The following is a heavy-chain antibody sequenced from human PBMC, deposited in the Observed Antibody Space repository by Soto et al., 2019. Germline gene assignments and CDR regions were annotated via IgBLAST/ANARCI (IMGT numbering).Heavy chain of an antibody. CDR2: IYYSGST. CDR3: ARRIAVAYYFDY. Sequence: ETLSLTCTVSGGSISSYYWSWIRQPPGKGLEWIGYIYYSGSTNYNPSLKSRVTISVDTSKNQFSLKLSSVTAADTAVYYCARRIAVAYYFDYWGQGTLVTVS. J-gene: IGHJ4*02. CDR1: GGSISSYY. V-gene: IGHV4-59*08. D-gene: IGHD6-19*01.